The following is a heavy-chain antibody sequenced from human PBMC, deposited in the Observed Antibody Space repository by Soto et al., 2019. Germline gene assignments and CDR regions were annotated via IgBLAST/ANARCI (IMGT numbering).Heavy chain of an antibody. J-gene: IGHJ3*02. Sequence: SETLSLTGTVSGGSISGDHWNWIRQPPGKGLEWIAYVSSSGSTKYNPSLKSRVTISIDTTKNQFSLRLSSVTAADTAVYYCASGFYDSRGYSEAFDIWGQGTQVTVSS. CDR2: VSSSGST. V-gene: IGHV4-59*01. CDR1: GGSISGDH. D-gene: IGHD3-22*01. CDR3: ASGFYDSRGYSEAFDI.